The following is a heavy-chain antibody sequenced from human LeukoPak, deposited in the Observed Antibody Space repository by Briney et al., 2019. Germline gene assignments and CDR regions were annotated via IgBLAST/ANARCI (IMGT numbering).Heavy chain of an antibody. CDR3: AREDEHCSSTSCYARFNWFDP. Sequence: ASVKVSCKASGYTFTSYDINWVRQATGQGLEWMGWMNPNSGNTGYAQKFQGRVTMTRNTSISTAYMELSSLRSEDTAVYYCAREDEHCSSTSCYARFNWFDPWGQGTLVTVSS. D-gene: IGHD2-2*01. CDR1: GYTFTSYD. CDR2: MNPNSGNT. J-gene: IGHJ5*02. V-gene: IGHV1-8*02.